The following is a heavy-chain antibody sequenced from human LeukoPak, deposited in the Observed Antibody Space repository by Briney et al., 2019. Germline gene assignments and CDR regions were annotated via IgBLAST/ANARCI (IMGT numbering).Heavy chain of an antibody. CDR1: GGTFSSYA. Sequence: SCKASGGTFSSYAMSWVRQAPGKGLEWVSAISGSGGSTYYADSVKGRFTISRGNSKNTLYLQMNSLRAEDTAVYYCAKPVNILSYYYYGMDVWGQGTTVTVSS. V-gene: IGHV3-23*01. CDR3: AKPVNILSYYYYGMDV. D-gene: IGHD2/OR15-2a*01. J-gene: IGHJ6*02. CDR2: ISGSGGST.